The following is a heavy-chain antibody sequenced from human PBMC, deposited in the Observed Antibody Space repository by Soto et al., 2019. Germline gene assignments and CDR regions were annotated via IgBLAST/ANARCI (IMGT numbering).Heavy chain of an antibody. CDR2: IYYSGST. CDR1: GGSISSSSYY. D-gene: IGHD6-13*01. Sequence: SQTLSLTCTVSGGSISSSSYYWGWIRQPPGKGLEWIGSIYYSGSTYYNPSLKSRVTISVDTSKNQFSLKLSSVTAADTAVYYCARQAALNWFDPWGQGTLVTVSS. CDR3: ARQAALNWFDP. V-gene: IGHV4-39*01. J-gene: IGHJ5*02.